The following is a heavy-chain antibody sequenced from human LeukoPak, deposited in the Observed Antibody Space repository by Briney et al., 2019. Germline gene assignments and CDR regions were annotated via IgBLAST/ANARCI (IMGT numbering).Heavy chain of an antibody. CDR1: GGSINSHY. CDR3: ARDLGHC. CDR2: ISYSRST. Sequence: PSETLSLTCTVSGGSINSHYWSWVRQPPGKGLEWIGDISYSRSTNYNPSLKSRVTMSVDTSKNQSSLKLSSLTAADTAVYYCARDLGHCWGQGTLVTVSS. J-gene: IGHJ4*02. D-gene: IGHD3-16*01. V-gene: IGHV4-59*11.